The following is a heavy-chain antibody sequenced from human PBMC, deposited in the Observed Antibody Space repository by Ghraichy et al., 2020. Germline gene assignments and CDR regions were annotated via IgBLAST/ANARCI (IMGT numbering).Heavy chain of an antibody. CDR1: GGSISSYY. J-gene: IGHJ4*02. D-gene: IGHD3-16*01. CDR2: IYYSGST. V-gene: IGHV4-59*01. CDR3: ARARGGIRGFDY. Sequence: SETLSLTCTVSGGSISSYYWRWIRQPPGKGLEWIGNIYYSGSTNYNPSLKSRVTISVDTSKNQFSLKLSSVTAADTAVYYCARARGGIRGFDYWGQGTLVTVSS.